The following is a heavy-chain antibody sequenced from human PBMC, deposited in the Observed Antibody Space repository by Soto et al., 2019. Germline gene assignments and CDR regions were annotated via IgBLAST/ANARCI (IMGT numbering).Heavy chain of an antibody. Sequence: GESLKISCKGSGYSFTSYWISWVRQIPGKGLEWMGRIDPSDSYTNYSPSFQGHVTISADKSISTAYLQWSSLKASDTAMYYCARHVEGTTGTTAEGMDVWGQGTTVTVSS. J-gene: IGHJ6*02. D-gene: IGHD1-1*01. CDR3: ARHVEGTTGTTAEGMDV. CDR2: IDPSDSYT. CDR1: GYSFTSYW. V-gene: IGHV5-10-1*01.